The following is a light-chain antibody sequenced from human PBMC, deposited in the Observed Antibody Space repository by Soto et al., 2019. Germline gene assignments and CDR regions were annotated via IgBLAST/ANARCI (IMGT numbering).Light chain of an antibody. CDR1: SSDVGGYNF. CDR2: EVS. Sequence: QPVLTQPPSASGSPGQSVTISCTGTSSDVGGYNFVSWYQHHPGKAPKLIIYEVSKRPSGVPNRFSGSKSGNTASLTVSGLQAEDEADYYCNSYAGSNIYVFGSGTKVTVL. J-gene: IGLJ1*01. CDR3: NSYAGSNIYV. V-gene: IGLV2-8*01.